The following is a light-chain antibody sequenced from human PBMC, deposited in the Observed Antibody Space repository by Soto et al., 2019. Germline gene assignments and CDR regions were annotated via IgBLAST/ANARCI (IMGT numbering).Light chain of an antibody. CDR1: QNIFSY. V-gene: IGKV1-39*01. CDR2: GAS. CDR3: NQSFSPLPIT. J-gene: IGKJ5*01. Sequence: DIQMSQSPSSLSASVGDRVTITCRASQNIFSYVNWYQQKPGRAPKLLIFGASSLRSGVPSRFSGSGSGTDFTLTINTLQSEDFATYCCNQSFSPLPITFGQGTRLDIK.